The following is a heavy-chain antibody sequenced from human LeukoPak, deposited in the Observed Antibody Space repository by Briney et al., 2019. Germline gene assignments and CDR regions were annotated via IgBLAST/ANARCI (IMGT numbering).Heavy chain of an antibody. J-gene: IGHJ4*02. V-gene: IGHV4-31*03. CDR2: IYYSGST. Sequence: SETLSLTCTVSGGSISSGGYYWSWIRQHPGKGLEWIGYIYYSGSTYYNPSLKSRVTISVDTSKNQFSLKLSSVTAADTAVYYCARMGPWQQLVYYFDYWGQGTLVTVSS. CDR1: GGSISSGGYY. D-gene: IGHD6-13*01. CDR3: ARMGPWQQLVYYFDY.